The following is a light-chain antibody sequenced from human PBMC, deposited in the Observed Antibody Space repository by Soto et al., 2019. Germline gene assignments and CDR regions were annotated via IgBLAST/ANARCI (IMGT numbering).Light chain of an antibody. Sequence: QSVLTQPPSVSAAPGQNVTISCSGSSSNIGNNYVSWYQQLPGTAPKLLIYDNNKRPSGIPDRFSGSKSGTSGTLDITGLQTGDEAYYYCATWDGSLPAEVFGGGTQLTVL. CDR3: ATWDGSLPAEV. V-gene: IGLV1-51*01. CDR1: SSNIGNNY. J-gene: IGLJ2*01. CDR2: DNN.